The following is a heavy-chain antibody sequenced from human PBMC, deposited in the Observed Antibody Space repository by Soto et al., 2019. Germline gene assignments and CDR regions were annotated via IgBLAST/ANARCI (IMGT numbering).Heavy chain of an antibody. CDR1: GFTFSDYS. Sequence: LRLSCVASGFTFSDYSMSWIRQAPGKGLEWPAFIDSRGRTLSYADSVRGRFTISRDNAENSVYLQMDSLRADDTAVYYCARQAARNYIDSWGQGNSVTVSS. V-gene: IGHV3-11*01. J-gene: IGHJ4*02. CDR3: ARQAARNYIDS. CDR2: IDSRGRTL. D-gene: IGHD6-6*01.